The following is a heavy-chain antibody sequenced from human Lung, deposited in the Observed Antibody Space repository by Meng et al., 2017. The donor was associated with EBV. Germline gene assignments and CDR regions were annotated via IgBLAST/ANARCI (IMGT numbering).Heavy chain of an antibody. V-gene: IGHV4-31*03. J-gene: IGHJ4*02. Sequence: VLVQERGPELGKTSPPLSFPCLVPGCSISSGGYYWSWIRQHPGKGLEWIGYIYYSGSTYYNPSLKSRVTISVDTSKNQFSLKLSSVTAADTAVYYCAATVNDGYFDYWGQGTLVTVSS. CDR2: IYYSGST. D-gene: IGHD4-11*01. CDR1: GCSISSGGYY. CDR3: AATVNDGYFDY.